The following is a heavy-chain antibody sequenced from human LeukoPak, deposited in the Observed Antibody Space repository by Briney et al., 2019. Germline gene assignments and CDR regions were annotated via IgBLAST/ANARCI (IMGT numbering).Heavy chain of an antibody. J-gene: IGHJ4*02. D-gene: IGHD3-10*01. CDR2: IYTSGST. V-gene: IGHV4-61*02. CDR3: ARGPNYYGSEWRFDY. Sequence: PSQTLSPTCTVSGGSISSGSYYWSWIRQPAGKGLEWIGRIYTSGSTNYNPSLKSRVTISVDTSKNQFSLKLSSVTAADTAVYYCARGPNYYGSEWRFDYWGQGTLVTVSS. CDR1: GGSISSGSYY.